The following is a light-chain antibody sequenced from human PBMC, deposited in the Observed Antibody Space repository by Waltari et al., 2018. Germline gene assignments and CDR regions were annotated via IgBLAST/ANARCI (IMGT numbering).Light chain of an antibody. CDR3: SSYTDNPV. J-gene: IGLJ2*01. CDR2: DVF. V-gene: IGLV2-14*03. CDR1: SSDVVVYNY. Sequence: QSALTQPASVSGSPGQSITISCTGISSDVVVYNYVSWYQQHPGKAPQLIIHDVFKRPLGVSDRFSGSKSGNTASLTISGLQAEDEAHYYCSSYTDNPVFGGGTKLTVL.